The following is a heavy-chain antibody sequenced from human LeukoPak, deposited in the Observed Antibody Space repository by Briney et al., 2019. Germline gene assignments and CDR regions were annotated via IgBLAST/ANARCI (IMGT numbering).Heavy chain of an antibody. CDR1: GYTFISYD. D-gene: IGHD2-8*01. CDR2: MNPKSGNT. Sequence: ASVKVSCKASGYTFISYDIVWLRQATGQGLEWMGYMNPKSGNTDYVQNFQGRVTMTRDTSITTAYMELSGLRSEDTAVYYCARKIASSRLGVRYYYMDVWGEGTTVTVSS. J-gene: IGHJ6*03. CDR3: ARKIASSRLGVRYYYMDV. V-gene: IGHV1-8*01.